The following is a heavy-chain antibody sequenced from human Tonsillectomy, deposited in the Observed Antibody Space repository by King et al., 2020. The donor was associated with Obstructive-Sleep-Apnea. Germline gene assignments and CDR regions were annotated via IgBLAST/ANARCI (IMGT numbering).Heavy chain of an antibody. CDR3: ATLWFGELWFGDY. Sequence: QVQLVESGGGVVQPGRSLRLSCAASGFTFSNYAMHWVRQAPGKGLEWVAVTSYDGSNKYNADSVKGRFTISRDNSKNTLYLQMNSLRVEDTAVYYCATLWFGELWFGDYWGQGTLVTVSS. J-gene: IGHJ4*02. CDR1: GFTFSNYA. CDR2: TSYDGSNK. V-gene: IGHV3-30-3*01. D-gene: IGHD3-10*01.